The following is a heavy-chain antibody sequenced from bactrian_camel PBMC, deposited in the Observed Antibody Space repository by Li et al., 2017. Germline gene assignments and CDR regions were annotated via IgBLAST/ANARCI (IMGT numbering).Heavy chain of an antibody. V-gene: IGHV3S40*01. CDR1: GFTFSSYA. Sequence: DVQLVESGGGSVQVGESLRLSCAASGFTFSSYAMTWVRQAPGKGLEWVSAINSVGTTAYADSVKGRFTNSRDNSKNAVFLQLNSLHTEDMAMYYCARAVYQEGTFYRGQGTQVTVS. CDR3: ARAVYQEGTFY. D-gene: IGHD5*01. CDR2: INSVGTT. J-gene: IGHJ4*01.